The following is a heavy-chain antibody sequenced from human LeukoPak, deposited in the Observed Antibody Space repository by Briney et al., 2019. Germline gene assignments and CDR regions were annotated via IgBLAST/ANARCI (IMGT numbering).Heavy chain of an antibody. CDR2: IISNSGDT. J-gene: IGHJ4*02. D-gene: IGHD5-24*01. V-gene: IGHV1-2*06. Sequence: ASVKVSCKSSGYSFSDYAMHWVRQAPGQGLEWMGRIISNSGDTSYAQKFEGRVTMTRDTSISTANMDLSGLTFDDTAVYYCARREMATISEDYWGQGTLVTVSS. CDR1: GYSFSDYA. CDR3: ARREMATISEDY.